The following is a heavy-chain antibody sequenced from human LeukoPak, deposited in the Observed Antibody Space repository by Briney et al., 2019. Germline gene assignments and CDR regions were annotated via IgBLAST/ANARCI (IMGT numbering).Heavy chain of an antibody. V-gene: IGHV4-61*02. Sequence: SETLSLTCTVSGGSISSGSYYWSWIRQPAGKGLEWIGRIYTSGSTNYNPSLKSRVTISVDTSKNQFSLKLSSVTAADTAVYYCARGSPYDFWSGYYTRGRYYYYMDVWGKGTTVTVSS. CDR1: GGSISSGSYY. CDR3: ARGSPYDFWSGYYTRGRYYYYMDV. J-gene: IGHJ6*03. D-gene: IGHD3-3*01. CDR2: IYTSGST.